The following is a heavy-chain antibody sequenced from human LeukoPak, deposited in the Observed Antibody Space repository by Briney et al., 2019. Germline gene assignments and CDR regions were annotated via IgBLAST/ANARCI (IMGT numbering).Heavy chain of an antibody. CDR1: GFTFSSYG. CDR3: VKDLSGSYSFDC. V-gene: IGHV3-64D*06. J-gene: IGHJ4*02. Sequence: GGSLRLSCSASGFTFSSYGIHWVRQAPGKGLEYVSAISSNGGSTYYADSVKGRFTISRDNSKNTLYPQMSSLKAEDTAVYYCVKDLSGSYSFDCWGQGTLVTVSS. D-gene: IGHD1-26*01. CDR2: ISSNGGST.